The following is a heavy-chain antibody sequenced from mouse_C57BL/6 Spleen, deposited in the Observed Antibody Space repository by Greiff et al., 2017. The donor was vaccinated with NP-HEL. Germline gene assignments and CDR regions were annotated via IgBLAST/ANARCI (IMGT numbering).Heavy chain of an antibody. CDR1: GYAFTNYL. V-gene: IGHV1-54*01. Sequence: VQLQQSGAELVRPGTSVKVSCKASGYAFTNYLIEWVKQRPGQGLEWIGVINTGSGGTNYNEKFKGKATLTADKSSSTAYMQLSSLTSEDSAVYFGARDSTVYDYSMDDWGQGTSVTVSS. J-gene: IGHJ4*01. CDR3: ARDSTVYDYSMDD. D-gene: IGHD3-2*02. CDR2: INTGSGGT.